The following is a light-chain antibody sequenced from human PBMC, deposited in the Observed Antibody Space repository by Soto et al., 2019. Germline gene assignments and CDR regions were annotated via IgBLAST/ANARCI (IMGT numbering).Light chain of an antibody. CDR2: DAS. V-gene: IGKV3-11*01. J-gene: IGKJ5*01. CDR1: QSVSSY. Sequence: EIVLTQSPATLSLSPGERATLSCRASQSVSSYLAWYQQKPGQAPRLLIYDASNRATGIPARFSGSGSGTEFTLTISSLQSEDFAIYYCPQYNNWPPVTFGGGTRLEIK. CDR3: PQYNNWPPVT.